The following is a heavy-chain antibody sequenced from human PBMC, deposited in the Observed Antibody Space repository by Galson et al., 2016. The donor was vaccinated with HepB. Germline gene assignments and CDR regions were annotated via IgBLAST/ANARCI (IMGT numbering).Heavy chain of an antibody. D-gene: IGHD6-19*01. CDR3: ARVNSRSIGSPFDP. J-gene: IGHJ5*02. CDR2: IYHVGRT. V-gene: IGHV4-4*02. CDR1: GGSISADNW. Sequence: SETLSLTCGVSGGSISADNWWTWVRQPPGKGLEWIGEIYHVGRTNYNPSLKSRVFTSVDKSKNQISLNLKFVTAADTAVYYCARVNSRSIGSPFDPWGQGILVIVSS.